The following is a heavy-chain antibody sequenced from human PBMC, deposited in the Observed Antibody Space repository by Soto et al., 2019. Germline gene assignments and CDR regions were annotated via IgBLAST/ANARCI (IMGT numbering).Heavy chain of an antibody. CDR3: AREEYYYGSGAFFDY. D-gene: IGHD3-10*01. Sequence: QVQLVQSGGEVKKPGSSVKVSCKASGGTFISYTISWVRQAPGQGLEWMGRIIPILGIANYAQKFQGRVTITADKSTSTAYMELSSLRSEDTAVYYCAREEYYYGSGAFFDYWGQGTLVTVSS. V-gene: IGHV1-69*08. CDR2: IIPILGIA. J-gene: IGHJ4*02. CDR1: GGTFISYT.